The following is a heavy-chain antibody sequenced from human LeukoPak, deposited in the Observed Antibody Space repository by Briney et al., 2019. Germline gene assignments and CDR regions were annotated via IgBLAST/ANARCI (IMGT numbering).Heavy chain of an antibody. CDR1: GDSVSRNSAA. V-gene: IGHV6-1*01. CDR3: ARGPVSSSWYNYYYYMDV. D-gene: IGHD6-13*01. J-gene: IGHJ6*03. Sequence: SQTLSLTCAISGDSVSRNSAAWNWIRQSPSRGLEWLGRTYYRSKWYNDYAVSVKSRITINPDTSKNQFSLQLNSVTPEDTAVYYCARGPVSSSWYNYYYYMDVWGKGTTVTISS. CDR2: TYYRSKWYN.